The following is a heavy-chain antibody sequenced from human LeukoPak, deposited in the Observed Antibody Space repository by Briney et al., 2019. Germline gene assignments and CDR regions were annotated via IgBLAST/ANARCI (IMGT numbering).Heavy chain of an antibody. Sequence: ASVKVSCKASGYTFTSYDINCVRQATGQGLEWMGWMNPNSGNTGYAQKFQGRVTMTRNTSISTAYMELSSLRSEDTAVYYCARTGSWLGYYYYYMDVWGKGTTVTVSS. CDR3: ARTGSWLGYYYYYMDV. D-gene: IGHD2-15*01. J-gene: IGHJ6*03. CDR1: GYTFTSYD. CDR2: MNPNSGNT. V-gene: IGHV1-8*01.